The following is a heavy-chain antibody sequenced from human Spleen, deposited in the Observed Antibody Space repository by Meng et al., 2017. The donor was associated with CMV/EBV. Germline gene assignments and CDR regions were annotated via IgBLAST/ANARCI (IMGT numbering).Heavy chain of an antibody. Sequence: QVQLVQSGAEVKKPGASVKGSCKSSGYTFTSYAMHWVRQAPGQRLEWMGWINAGNCNTKYSQKFQGRVTITRDTSASTAYMELSSLRSEDTAVYYCARKVGASTYWFDPWGQGTLVTVSS. J-gene: IGHJ5*02. CDR1: GYTFTSYA. CDR2: INAGNCNT. CDR3: ARKVGASTYWFDP. V-gene: IGHV1-3*01. D-gene: IGHD1-26*01.